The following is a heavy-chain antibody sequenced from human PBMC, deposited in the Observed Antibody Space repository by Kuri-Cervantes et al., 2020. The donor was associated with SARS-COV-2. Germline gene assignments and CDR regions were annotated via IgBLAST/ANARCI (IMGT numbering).Heavy chain of an antibody. D-gene: IGHD5-12*01. CDR1: GFTFSSYS. Sequence: GESLKISCAASGFTFSSYSMNWVRQAPGKGLEWVSYISSSGSTIYYADSVKGRFTISRDNAKDSLYLQMNSLRAEDTAVYYCARRISYSGYDLDYWGQGTLVTVSS. CDR3: ARRISYSGYDLDY. J-gene: IGHJ4*02. CDR2: ISSSGSTI. V-gene: IGHV3-48*04.